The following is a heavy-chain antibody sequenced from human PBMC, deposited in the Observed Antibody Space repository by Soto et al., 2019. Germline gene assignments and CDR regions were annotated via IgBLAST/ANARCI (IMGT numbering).Heavy chain of an antibody. CDR1: GGTFSNYF. J-gene: IGHJ3*02. CDR3: ARDNDSYDSSGTGDTFDI. Sequence: QVQLVQSGAEVKKPGSSVKVSCKTSGGTFSNYFISWVRQAPGQGLEWMGRIIPILNIANHAQKFQGRFTITADKSTRTAYMELSSLRSEETAVYYCARDNDSYDSSGTGDTFDIWGQGTKVTVSS. D-gene: IGHD3-22*01. CDR2: IIPILNIA. V-gene: IGHV1-69*04.